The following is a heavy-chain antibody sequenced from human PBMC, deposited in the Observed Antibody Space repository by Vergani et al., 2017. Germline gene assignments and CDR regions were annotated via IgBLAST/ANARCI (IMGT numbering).Heavy chain of an antibody. CDR3: AKHFRGWGIDY. CDR1: GFTLSNYD. J-gene: IGHJ4*02. Sequence: QVQLVESGGGVVQRGGSLRLSCATSGFTLSNYDMQWSRQGPGKGLEFVAFIQFDGSNQYYADSVKGRFTLSRDFSKNTLHLQMNSLRTDDTATYYCAKHFRGWGIDYWGQGTQVIVSS. D-gene: IGHD3-16*01. V-gene: IGHV3-30*02. CDR2: IQFDGSNQ.